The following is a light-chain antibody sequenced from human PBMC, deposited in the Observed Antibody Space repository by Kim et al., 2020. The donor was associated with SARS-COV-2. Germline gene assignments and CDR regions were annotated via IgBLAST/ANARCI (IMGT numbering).Light chain of an antibody. CDR1: STNIVANYD. J-gene: IGLJ2*01. CDR3: QSYDRSLSGSV. V-gene: IGLV1-40*01. CDR2: GNT. Sequence: RVTIIGCWASTNIVANYDVHWYQQLPGRAPKLLIHGNTNRPSGVPDRFSGSKSGTSASLDITGLQAEDEAVYYCQSYDRSLSGSVFGGGTQLTVL.